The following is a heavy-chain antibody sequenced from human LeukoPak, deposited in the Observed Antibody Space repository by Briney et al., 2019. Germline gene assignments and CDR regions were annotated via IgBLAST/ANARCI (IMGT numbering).Heavy chain of an antibody. V-gene: IGHV3-21*01. CDR1: GFTFSDYN. Sequence: GGSLRLSCAASGFTFSDYNMNWVRQAPGKGLERVSSISRSSYYIYYTDSVKGRFTISRDNAKNSLYLQMNSLRAEDTAVYYCARDPPLVSGPVYYYYYMDVWGKGTTVTVSS. J-gene: IGHJ6*03. CDR2: ISRSSYYI. CDR3: ARDPPLVSGPVYYYYYMDV. D-gene: IGHD5/OR15-5a*01.